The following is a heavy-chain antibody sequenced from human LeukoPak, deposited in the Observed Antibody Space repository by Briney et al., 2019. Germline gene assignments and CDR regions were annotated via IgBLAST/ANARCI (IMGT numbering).Heavy chain of an antibody. CDR2: ISSSGSSTI. CDR3: ARPRGYSGYDSSD. V-gene: IGHV3-48*04. CDR1: GFTFSRHS. D-gene: IGHD5-12*01. Sequence: PGGSLTLSCAASGFTFSRHSMNWVRQAPGKGLEWVSYISSSGSSTIHYADSVKGRFTISRDNAKNSLYLQMNSLRAEDTAVYYCARPRGYSGYDSSDWGQGTLVTVSS. J-gene: IGHJ4*02.